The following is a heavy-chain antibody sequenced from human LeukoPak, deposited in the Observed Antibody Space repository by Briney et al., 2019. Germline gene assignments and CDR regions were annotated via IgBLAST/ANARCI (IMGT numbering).Heavy chain of an antibody. CDR1: GFTFSSYG. CDR2: ISYDGSNK. Sequence: GRSLRLSCAASGFTFSSYGMHWVRQAPGKGLEWVAVISYDGSNKYYADSVKGRFTISRDNSKNTLYLQMNSLRAEDTAVYYCAKDGPQYCSSVNCLGGYWGQGTLVTVSS. CDR3: AKDGPQYCSSVNCLGGY. V-gene: IGHV3-30*18. J-gene: IGHJ4*02. D-gene: IGHD2-2*01.